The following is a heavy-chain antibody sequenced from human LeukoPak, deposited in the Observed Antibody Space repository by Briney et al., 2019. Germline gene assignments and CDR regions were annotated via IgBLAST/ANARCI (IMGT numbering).Heavy chain of an antibody. J-gene: IGHJ4*02. CDR2: INPNSGGT. Sequence: ASVEVSCKASGYTFTGYYMHWVRQAPGQGLEWMGRINPNSGGTNYAQKFQGRVTMTRDTSISTAYMELSRLRSDDTAVYYCARAGYCSGGSCYPNFDYWGQGTLVTVSS. CDR3: ARAGYCSGGSCYPNFDY. V-gene: IGHV1-2*06. D-gene: IGHD2-15*01. CDR1: GYTFTGYY.